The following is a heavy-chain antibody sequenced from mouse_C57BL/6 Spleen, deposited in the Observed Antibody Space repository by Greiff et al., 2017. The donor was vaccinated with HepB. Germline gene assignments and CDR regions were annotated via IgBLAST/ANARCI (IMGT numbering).Heavy chain of an antibody. CDR2: INPNNGGT. J-gene: IGHJ3*01. V-gene: IGHV1-22*01. CDR3: ARENLITTVVAPPEFAY. D-gene: IGHD1-1*01. CDR1: GYTFTDYN. Sequence: EVQLQQSGPELVKPGASVKMSCKASGYTFTDYNMHWVKQSHGKSLEWIGYINPNNGGTSYNQKFKGKATLTVNKSSSTAYMELRSLTSEDSAVYYCARENLITTVVAPPEFAYWGQGTLVTVSA.